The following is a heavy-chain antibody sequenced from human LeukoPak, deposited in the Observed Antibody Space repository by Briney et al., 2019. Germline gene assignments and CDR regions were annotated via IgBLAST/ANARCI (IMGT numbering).Heavy chain of an antibody. Sequence: ASVKVSCKASGYTFTGYYMHWVRQAPGQGLERMGCINPNSGGTNYAQKFQGRVTMTRDTSITTAYMELSRLSSDDTAVYYCARHPGKVTNDWYFDLWGRGTLVTVSS. J-gene: IGHJ2*01. CDR1: GYTFTGYY. V-gene: IGHV1-2*02. CDR3: ARHPGKVTNDWYFDL. CDR2: INPNSGGT. D-gene: IGHD4-23*01.